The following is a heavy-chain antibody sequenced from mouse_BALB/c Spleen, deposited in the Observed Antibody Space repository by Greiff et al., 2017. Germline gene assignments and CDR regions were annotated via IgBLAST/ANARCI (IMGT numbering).Heavy chain of an antibody. CDR2: IWTGGGT. D-gene: IGHD1-1*01. CDR1: GFSLTSYD. CDR3: VTTVVARAMDY. J-gene: IGHJ4*01. Sequence: VQVVESGPGLVAPSQSLSITCTVSGFSLTSYDISWIRQPPGKGLEWLGVIWTGGGTNYNSAFMSRLSISKDNSKSQVFLKMNSLQTDDTAIYYCVTTVVARAMDYWGQGTSVTVSS. V-gene: IGHV2-9-2*01.